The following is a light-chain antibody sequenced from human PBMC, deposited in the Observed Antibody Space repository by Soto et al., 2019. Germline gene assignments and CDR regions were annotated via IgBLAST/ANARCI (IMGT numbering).Light chain of an antibody. CDR1: QSVTSNF. Sequence: EIVLTQSPGTLSLSPGERATLSCRASQSVTSNFLAWYQQKPGQAPRLLIYGASSRATGIPDRFSGSGSGTDFTLTISRLEPEDFAVYYCQQYRGSPYTFGQGNKLEIK. CDR3: QQYRGSPYT. J-gene: IGKJ2*01. V-gene: IGKV3-20*01. CDR2: GAS.